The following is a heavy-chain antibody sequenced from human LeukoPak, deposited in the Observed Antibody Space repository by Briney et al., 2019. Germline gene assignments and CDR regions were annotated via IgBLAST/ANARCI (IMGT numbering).Heavy chain of an antibody. Sequence: PGRSLRLSCTTTGFTFGDYGMTWVRQAPGKGLEWVGFIRSRLYGGTTEYAASVKDGFTVSRDDSKSIAYLQMNNVNTEDTAVYFCGRGLTVVGAKYYFDYWGQGTLVTVSS. CDR1: GFTFGDYG. V-gene: IGHV3-49*04. D-gene: IGHD1-26*01. J-gene: IGHJ4*02. CDR3: GRGLTVVGAKYYFDY. CDR2: IRSRLYGGTT.